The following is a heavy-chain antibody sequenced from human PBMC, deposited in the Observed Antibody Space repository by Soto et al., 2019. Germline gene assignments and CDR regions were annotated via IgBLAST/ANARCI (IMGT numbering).Heavy chain of an antibody. CDR2: IKQDGSEK. V-gene: IGHV3-7*01. Sequence: GGSLRLSCAASGFTFSSYWMSWVRQAPGKGQEWVANIKQDGSEKYYVDSVKGRFTISRDNAKNSLYLQMNSLRAEDTAVYYCARGTTSDWFDPWGQGTLVTVSS. J-gene: IGHJ5*02. D-gene: IGHD1-1*01. CDR3: ARGTTSDWFDP. CDR1: GFTFSSYW.